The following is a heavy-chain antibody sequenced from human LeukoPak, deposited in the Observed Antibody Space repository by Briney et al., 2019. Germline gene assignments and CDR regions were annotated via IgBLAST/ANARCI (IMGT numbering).Heavy chain of an antibody. V-gene: IGHV4-59*01. J-gene: IGHJ6*03. Sequence: PSETLSLTCSVSGVSNSGFHWMWIRQTPGKGLEGIGYIYYSGSTYYHPFLESRVAISVDTSKNQLSLQLRSVTPADTAVYYCARGVAAGSYYYCYYYYMDVWGKGTTVSISS. D-gene: IGHD3-10*01. CDR1: GVSNSGFH. CDR2: IYYSGST. CDR3: ARGVAAGSYYYCYYYYMDV.